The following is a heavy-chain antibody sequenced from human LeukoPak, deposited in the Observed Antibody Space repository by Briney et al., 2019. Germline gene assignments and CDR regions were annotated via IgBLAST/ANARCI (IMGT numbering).Heavy chain of an antibody. D-gene: IGHD5-18*01. CDR1: SGSISTSNYY. V-gene: IGHV4-39*07. CDR3: ARDKIDEWIQLYYYMDV. Sequence: SETLSLTCTVSSGSISTSNYYWGWVRQPPGKALEWIGNIFYSGSTYYSPSLKSRVTISLDTSRNQFSLKLSSVTAADTAVYYCARDKIDEWIQLYYYMDVWGKGTTVTVSS. CDR2: IFYSGST. J-gene: IGHJ6*03.